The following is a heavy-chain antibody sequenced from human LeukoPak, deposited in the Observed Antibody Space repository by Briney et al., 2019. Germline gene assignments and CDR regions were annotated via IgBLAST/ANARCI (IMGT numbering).Heavy chain of an antibody. CDR3: ARGVPVRRFLLYCSGGSCYSHYMDV. CDR2: MNPNSGNT. V-gene: IGHV1-8*03. Sequence: ASVKVSCKASGYTFTSYDINWVRQATGQGLEWMGWMNPNSGNTGYAQKFQGRVTITRNTSISTAYMELSSLRSEDTAVYYCARGVPVRRFLLYCSGGSCYSHYMDVLGGGTTVTVSS. D-gene: IGHD2-15*01. J-gene: IGHJ6*03. CDR1: GYTFTSYD.